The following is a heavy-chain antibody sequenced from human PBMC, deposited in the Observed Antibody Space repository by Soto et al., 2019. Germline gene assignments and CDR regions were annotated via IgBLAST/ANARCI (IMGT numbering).Heavy chain of an antibody. CDR1: GFTFSSYG. Sequence: ESGGGVVQPGRSLRLSCAASGFTFSSYGMHWVRQAPGKGLEWVAVISYDGSNKYYADSVKGRFTISRDNSKNTLYLQMNSLRAEDTAVYYCAKDSGTMVRGVITYGMDVWGQGTTVTVSS. D-gene: IGHD3-10*01. V-gene: IGHV3-30*18. CDR2: ISYDGSNK. CDR3: AKDSGTMVRGVITYGMDV. J-gene: IGHJ6*02.